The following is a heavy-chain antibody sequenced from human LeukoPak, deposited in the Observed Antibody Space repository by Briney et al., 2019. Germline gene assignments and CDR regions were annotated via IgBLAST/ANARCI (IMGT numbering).Heavy chain of an antibody. Sequence: GGSLRLSCAASGFSFTSYAMTWVRQVPGKGLEWVSAIRPSSEATFYADSVKGRFTVSSDNSKNTLYLQMNSLRAEDTDLYYCAREGPDMTASHFDYWGQGTLVTVSS. CDR3: AREGPDMTASHFDY. D-gene: IGHD2-21*02. CDR1: GFSFTSYA. J-gene: IGHJ4*02. CDR2: IRPSSEAT. V-gene: IGHV3-23*01.